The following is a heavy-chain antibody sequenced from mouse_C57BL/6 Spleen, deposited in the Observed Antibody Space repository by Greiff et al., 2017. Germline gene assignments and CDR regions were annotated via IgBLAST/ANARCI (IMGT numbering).Heavy chain of an antibody. J-gene: IGHJ2*01. CDR3: ARYGNYGLDY. V-gene: IGHV1-69*01. Sequence: QVQLQQPGAELVMPGASVKLSCKASGYTFTSYWMHWVKQRPGQGLEWIGEIDPSDSYTNYNQKFKGKSTLTVDKSSSPAYMQLSSLTSEDSAVYYCARYGNYGLDYWGQGTTLTVSS. D-gene: IGHD2-1*01. CDR1: GYTFTSYW. CDR2: IDPSDSYT.